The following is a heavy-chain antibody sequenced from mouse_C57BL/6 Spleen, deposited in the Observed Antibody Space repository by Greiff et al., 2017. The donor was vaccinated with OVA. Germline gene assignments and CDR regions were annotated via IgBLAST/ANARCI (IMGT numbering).Heavy chain of an antibody. J-gene: IGHJ3*01. CDR1: GYTFTSYW. D-gene: IGHD2-12*01. Sequence: QVQLQQPGAELVRPGSSVKLSCKASGYTFTSYWMDWVKQRPGQGLEWIGNIYPSDSETHYNQKFKDKATLTVDKSSSTAYMQLSSLTSEDSGVYYCARRAYYSSFAYWGQGTLVTVSA. V-gene: IGHV1-61*01. CDR2: IYPSDSET. CDR3: ARRAYYSSFAY.